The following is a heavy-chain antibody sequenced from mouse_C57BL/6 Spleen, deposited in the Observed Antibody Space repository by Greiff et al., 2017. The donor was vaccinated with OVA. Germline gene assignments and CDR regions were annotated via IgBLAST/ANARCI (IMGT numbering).Heavy chain of an antibody. D-gene: IGHD3-3*01. J-gene: IGHJ2*01. Sequence: EVQRVESGGGLVKPGGSLKLSCAASGFTFSSYAMSWVRQTPEKRLEWVATISDGGSYTYYPDNVKGRFTISRDNAKNNLYLQLRHLKSEDTAMYYCARGGTWGYFDDWGQGTTLTVAS. V-gene: IGHV5-4*01. CDR3: ARGGTWGYFDD. CDR1: GFTFSSYA. CDR2: ISDGGSYT.